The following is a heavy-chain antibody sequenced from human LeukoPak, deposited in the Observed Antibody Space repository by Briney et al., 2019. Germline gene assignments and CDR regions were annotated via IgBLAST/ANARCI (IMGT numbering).Heavy chain of an antibody. J-gene: IGHJ3*02. CDR2: IYSGGST. CDR3: ARDVEDAFDI. D-gene: IGHD1-1*01. V-gene: IGHV3-53*01. CDR1: GFTFSSYA. Sequence: GGSLRLSCAASGFTFSSYAMSWVRQAPGKGLEWVSVIYSGGSTYYADSVKGRFTISRDNSKNTLYLQMNSLRAEDTAVYYCARDVEDAFDIWGQGTMVTVSS.